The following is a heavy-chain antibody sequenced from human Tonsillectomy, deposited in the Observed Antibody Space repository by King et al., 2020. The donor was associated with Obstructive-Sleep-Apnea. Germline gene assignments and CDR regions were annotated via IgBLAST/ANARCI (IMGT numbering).Heavy chain of an antibody. Sequence: DVQLVESGAEVKKAGESLRISCEGSRYSFTNYWISWVRQMPGKGLEWMGRIDPRDSYTNYSPSFQGHVTISTDKSISTAYLQWSTLKASDTAMYYCATLRETVMGESFDVWGQGTMVTVSS. CDR1: RYSFTNYW. CDR3: ATLRETVMGESFDV. J-gene: IGHJ3*01. V-gene: IGHV5-10-1*01. CDR2: IDPRDSYT. D-gene: IGHD3-16*01.